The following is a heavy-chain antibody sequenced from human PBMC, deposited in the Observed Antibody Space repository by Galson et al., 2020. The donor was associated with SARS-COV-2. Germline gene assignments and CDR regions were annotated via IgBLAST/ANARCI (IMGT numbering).Heavy chain of an antibody. V-gene: IGHV3-15*01. CDR3: TTDLFVVVVAATRSTW. J-gene: IGHJ4*02. Sequence: GGSLRLSCAASGFTFSNAWMSWVRQAPGKGLEWVGRIKSKTDGGTTDYAAPVKGRFTISRDDSKNTLYLQMNSLKTEDTAVYYCTTDLFVVVVAATRSTWGGQGTLVTVSS. D-gene: IGHD2-15*01. CDR1: GFTFSNAW. CDR2: IKSKTDGGTT.